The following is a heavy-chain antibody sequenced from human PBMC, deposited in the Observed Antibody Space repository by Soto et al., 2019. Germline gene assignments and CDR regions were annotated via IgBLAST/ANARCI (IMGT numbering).Heavy chain of an antibody. CDR3: ATWTWLVLFFF. V-gene: IGHV1-3*01. J-gene: IGHJ1*01. CDR1: GYTFTSYA. Sequence: ASVKVSCKASGYTFTSYAMHWVRQAPGKRLEWMGWINAGNGNTKYSQKFQGRVTITRDTSASTAYMELSSLRSEDTAVFYCATWTWLVLFFFWGQGTLVTVSS. CDR2: INAGNGNT. D-gene: IGHD6-19*01.